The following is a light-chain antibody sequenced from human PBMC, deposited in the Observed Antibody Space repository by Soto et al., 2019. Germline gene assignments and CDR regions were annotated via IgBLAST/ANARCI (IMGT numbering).Light chain of an antibody. CDR3: SSYTSSNTYV. J-gene: IGLJ1*01. V-gene: IGLV2-14*01. Sequence: QSVLTQPASVSGSPGQSIPISCTGNSSDVGGYNYVSWYQQHPGKAPKLMIYDVSNRPSGVSNRFSGSKSGNTASLTISGLQAEDEADYYCSSYTSSNTYVFGTGTKVTVL. CDR1: SSDVGGYNY. CDR2: DVS.